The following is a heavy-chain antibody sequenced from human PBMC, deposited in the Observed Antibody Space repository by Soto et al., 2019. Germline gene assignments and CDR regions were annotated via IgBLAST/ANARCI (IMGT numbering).Heavy chain of an antibody. J-gene: IGHJ6*03. CDR3: ARRSDYCSGGSCYFGYYYYYYMDV. V-gene: IGHV1-8*01. D-gene: IGHD2-15*01. CDR2: MNPNSGNT. Sequence: ASVKVSCKASGYTFTSYDINWVRQATGQGLEWMGWMNPNSGNTGYAQKFQGRVTMTRNTSISTAYMELSSLRSEDTAVYYCARRSDYCSGGSCYFGYYYYYYMDVWGKGTTVTVSS. CDR1: GYTFTSYD.